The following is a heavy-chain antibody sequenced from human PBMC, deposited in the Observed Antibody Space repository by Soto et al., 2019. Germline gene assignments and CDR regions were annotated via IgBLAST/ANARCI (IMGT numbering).Heavy chain of an antibody. J-gene: IGHJ5*02. CDR2: IYHSGST. V-gene: IGHV4-30-2*01. CDR1: GGSISSGGYS. Sequence: PSETLSLTCAVSGGSISSGGYSWSWIRQPPGKGLEWIGYIYHSGSTYYNPSLKSRVTISIDRSKNQFSLKLSSVTASDTAMYYCVRHLNGFDPWGQGTLVTVSS. CDR3: VRHLNGFDP.